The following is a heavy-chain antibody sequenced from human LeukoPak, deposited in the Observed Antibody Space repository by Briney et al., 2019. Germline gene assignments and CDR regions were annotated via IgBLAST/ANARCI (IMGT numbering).Heavy chain of an antibody. J-gene: IGHJ4*02. CDR3: AKFFDD. CDR2: ISNSSSYI. Sequence: PGGSLRLSCAASGFTFSDYTMNWVSQAPGKGLEWVSSISNSSSYIYYADSVRGRFTISRDNAKNSLYLQMNSLTAEDTAVYYCAKFFDDWGQGTLVTVSS. CDR1: GFTFSDYT. V-gene: IGHV3-21*01.